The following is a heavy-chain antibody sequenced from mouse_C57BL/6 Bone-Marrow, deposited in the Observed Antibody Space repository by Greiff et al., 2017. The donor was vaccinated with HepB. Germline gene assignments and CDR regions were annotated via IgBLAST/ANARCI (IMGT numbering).Heavy chain of an antibody. CDR2: IDPETGGT. V-gene: IGHV1-15*01. J-gene: IGHJ2*01. D-gene: IGHD1-1*01. CDR1: GYTFTDYE. CDR3: TRGGSSYHYFDY. Sequence: QVQLQQSGAELVRPGASVTLSCKASGYTFTDYEMHWVKQTPVHGLEWIGAIDPETGGTAYNQKFKGKAILTADKSSSTAYMELRSLTSEDSAVYYCTRGGSSYHYFDYWGQGTTLTVSS.